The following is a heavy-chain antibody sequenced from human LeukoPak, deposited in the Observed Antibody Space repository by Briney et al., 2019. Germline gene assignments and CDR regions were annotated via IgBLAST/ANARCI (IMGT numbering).Heavy chain of an antibody. J-gene: IGHJ4*02. CDR2: MNPNSGNT. D-gene: IGHD6-13*01. V-gene: IGHV1-8*01. Sequence: ASVKVSCKASGYTFTSYDINWVRQATGQGLEWMGWMNPNSGNTGYAQKFQGRVTMTRDTSISTAYMELSRLRSDDTAVYYCARVGSEPGIAAAETFDYWGQGTLVTVSS. CDR3: ARVGSEPGIAAAETFDY. CDR1: GYTFTSYD.